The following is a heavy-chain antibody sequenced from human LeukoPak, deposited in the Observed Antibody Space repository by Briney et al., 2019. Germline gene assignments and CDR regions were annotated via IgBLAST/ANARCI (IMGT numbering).Heavy chain of an antibody. CDR2: IYTSGST. V-gene: IGHV4-4*07. CDR3: ARVTPAASYGAFDI. Sequence: SETLSLTCTVSGGSISSYYWSWIRQPAGKGLEWIGRIYTSGSTNYNPSLKSRVTMSVDTSKNQFSLKLSSVTAADTAVYYCARVTPAASYGAFDIWGQGTMVTVSS. D-gene: IGHD2-15*01. J-gene: IGHJ3*02. CDR1: GGSISSYY.